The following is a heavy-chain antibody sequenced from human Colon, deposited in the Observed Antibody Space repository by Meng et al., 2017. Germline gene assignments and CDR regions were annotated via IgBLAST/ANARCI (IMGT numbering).Heavy chain of an antibody. CDR2: LSYSGNS. J-gene: IGHJ4*02. Sequence: QVRLQESGPVLVRPSETLSLTCPVSGGSLSSGNDYWSWIRQAPGKGLEWIGYLSYSGNSLYNPSLKSRVDISTDTSRRQCSLKFNSVTAADTAIYYCATGPGYSSGLDSWGRGALVTVSS. V-gene: IGHV4-61*01. CDR3: ATGPGYSSGLDS. D-gene: IGHD6-19*01. CDR1: GGSLSSGNDY.